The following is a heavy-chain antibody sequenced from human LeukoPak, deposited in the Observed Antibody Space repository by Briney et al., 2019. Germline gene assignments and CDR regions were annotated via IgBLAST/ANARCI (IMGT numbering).Heavy chain of an antibody. CDR1: GGSFSGYY. CDR2: INHSGST. V-gene: IGHV4-34*01. Sequence: SETLSLTCAVYGGSFSGYYWSWIRQPPGKGLEWIGEINHSGSTNYNPSLKSRVTISVDTSKIQFSLKLSSVTAADTAVYYCARQNFWSGYVDYWGQGTLVTVSS. J-gene: IGHJ4*02. CDR3: ARQNFWSGYVDY. D-gene: IGHD3-3*01.